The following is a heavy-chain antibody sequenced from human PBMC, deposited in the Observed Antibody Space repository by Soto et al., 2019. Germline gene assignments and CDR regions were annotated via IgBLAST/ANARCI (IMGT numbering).Heavy chain of an antibody. J-gene: IGHJ2*01. V-gene: IGHV3-7*01. CDR1: GFTFSTYW. Sequence: EVQLVESGGGLVQPGGSLRLSCAASGFTFSTYWMSWVRQAPGKGLEWVANIKQDGSETYYVDSVKGRFTISRDNAKNSLYLLMNSLRAEDTAVYYCERGDGGDLWGRGTLVTVSS. CDR3: ERGDGGDL. CDR2: IKQDGSET. D-gene: IGHD3-16*01.